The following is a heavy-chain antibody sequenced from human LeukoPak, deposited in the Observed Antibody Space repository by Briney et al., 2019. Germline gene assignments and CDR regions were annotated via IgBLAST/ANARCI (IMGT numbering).Heavy chain of an antibody. CDR2: IFNSENT. V-gene: IGHV4-4*07. J-gene: IGHJ3*02. CDR1: GGSISGYY. CDR3: ARGPVTARSNAFDI. D-gene: IGHD6-6*01. Sequence: SETLSLTCRVSGGSISGYYWSWIRQPAGKELEWIGRIFNSENTNYNPSLKSRITMSVDTSKNQFSLKLSSVTAADTAVYYCARGPVTARSNAFDIWGQGTMVTVSS.